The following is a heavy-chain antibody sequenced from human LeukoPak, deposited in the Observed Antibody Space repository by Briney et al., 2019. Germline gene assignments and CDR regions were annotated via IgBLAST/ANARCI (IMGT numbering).Heavy chain of an antibody. CDR1: GGTFSSYA. D-gene: IGHD5-24*01. V-gene: IGHV1-69*13. CDR2: IIPIFGTA. CDR3: ARGWGDGYNLDY. J-gene: IGHJ4*02. Sequence: ASVKVSCKASGGTFSSYAISWVRQAPGQGLEWMGGIIPIFGTANYAQKFQGRVTITADESTSTAYMELSSLRSEDTAVYYCARGWGDGYNLDYWGQGTLVTVSS.